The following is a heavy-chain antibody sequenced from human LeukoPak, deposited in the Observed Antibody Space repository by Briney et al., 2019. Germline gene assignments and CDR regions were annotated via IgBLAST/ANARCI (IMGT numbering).Heavy chain of an antibody. CDR3: AREWIQLWLRRGSFDY. CDR2: IYYSGST. V-gene: IGHV4-39*07. CDR1: GGSISSSSYY. D-gene: IGHD5-18*01. J-gene: IGHJ4*02. Sequence: PSETLSLTCTVSGGSISSSSYYWGWIRQPPGKGLEWIGSIYYSGSTYYNPSLKSRVTISVDTSKNQFSLKLSSVTAAGTAVYYCAREWIQLWLRRGSFDYWGQGTLVTVSS.